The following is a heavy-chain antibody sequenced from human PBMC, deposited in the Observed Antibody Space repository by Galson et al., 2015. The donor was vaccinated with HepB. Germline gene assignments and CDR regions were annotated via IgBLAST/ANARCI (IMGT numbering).Heavy chain of an antibody. V-gene: IGHV1-69*13. CDR1: GGTFSSYA. CDR2: IIPIFGTA. D-gene: IGHD2-2*01. Sequence: SVKVSCKASGGTFSSYAISWVRQAPGQGLEWMGGIIPIFGTANYAQKFQGRVTITADESTSTAYMELSSLRSEDTAVYYCARDIVVVPAARAGGDWFDPWGQGTLVTVSS. J-gene: IGHJ5*02. CDR3: ARDIVVVPAARAGGDWFDP.